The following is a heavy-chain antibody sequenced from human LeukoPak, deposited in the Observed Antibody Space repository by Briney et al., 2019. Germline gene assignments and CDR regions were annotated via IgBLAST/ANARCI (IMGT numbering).Heavy chain of an antibody. D-gene: IGHD4-17*01. CDR2: INSDGSST. V-gene: IGHV3-74*01. J-gene: IGHJ4*02. Sequence: SGGSLRLSCAASGFTFSSYWMHWVRQAPGKGLVWVSRINSDGSSTSYADSVKGRFTIPRGNAKNTLYLQMNSLRAEDTAVYYCAITVTGGIDYWGQGTLVTVSS. CDR1: GFTFSSYW. CDR3: AITVTGGIDY.